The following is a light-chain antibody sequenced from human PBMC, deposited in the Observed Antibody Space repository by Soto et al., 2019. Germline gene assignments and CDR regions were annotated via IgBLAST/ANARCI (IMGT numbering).Light chain of an antibody. CDR1: QSVSSN. CDR2: GAS. CDR3: QQYNNWPPYT. J-gene: IGKJ2*01. V-gene: IGKV3-15*01. Sequence: EIVMTQSPATLSVSPGERATLSCRASQSVSSNLAWYQRKPGQAPSLLIYGASTRATGIPARFSGSGSGTEFTLTISSLQSEDFAVYYCQQYNNWPPYTFGQGTKLEIK.